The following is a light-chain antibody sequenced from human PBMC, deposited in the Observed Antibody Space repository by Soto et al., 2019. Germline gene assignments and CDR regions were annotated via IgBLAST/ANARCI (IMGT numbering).Light chain of an antibody. CDR2: EIN. Sequence: QSALTQPPSASGSPGQSVTISCTGTSSDVGAYDYVSWYQQHPGKAPTLMIYEINKRPSGVPDRFSGSKSGNPASLTVSGLQAEDEADYYCSSFAGSNNFPYVFGTGTKLTVL. CDR1: SSDVGAYDY. J-gene: IGLJ1*01. V-gene: IGLV2-8*01. CDR3: SSFAGSNNFPYV.